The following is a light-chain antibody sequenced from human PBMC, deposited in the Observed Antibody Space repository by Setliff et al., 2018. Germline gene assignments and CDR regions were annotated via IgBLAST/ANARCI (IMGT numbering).Light chain of an antibody. J-gene: IGLJ1*01. CDR2: DVS. CDR3: NSYTGTTTPYV. CDR1: SSDVGAYDY. Sequence: QSVLTQPASVSGSPGQSITISCTGSSSDVGAYDYVSWYQHHPGRAPKFMIYDVSKRPSGVSNRFSGSKSGNTASLTISGLQAEDEADYYCNSYTGTTTPYVFGTGTKVTVL. V-gene: IGLV2-14*03.